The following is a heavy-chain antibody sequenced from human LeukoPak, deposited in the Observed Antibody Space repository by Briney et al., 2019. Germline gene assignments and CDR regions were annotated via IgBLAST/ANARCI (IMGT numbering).Heavy chain of an antibody. CDR2: IYYSGST. Sequence: SETLSLTCTVSGGSISSSSYYWGWIRQPPGKGLEWIGSIYYSGSTYYNPSLKSRVTISVDTSKNQFSLKLSSVTAADTAVYYCARHRTYYYYMDVWGKGTTVTVSS. V-gene: IGHV4-39*01. CDR3: ARHRTYYYYMDV. CDR1: GGSISSSSYY. J-gene: IGHJ6*03.